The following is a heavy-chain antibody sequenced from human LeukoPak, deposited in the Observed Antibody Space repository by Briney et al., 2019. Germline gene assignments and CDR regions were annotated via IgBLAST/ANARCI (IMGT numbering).Heavy chain of an antibody. Sequence: GGSLRLSCAASGFTFSSYGMHWVRQAPGKGLEWVAFIRYDGSNKYYADSVKGRFTISRDNSKNTLYLQMNSLRSEDTAVYYCARADSSGWDGAIWGQGTMVTVSS. CDR1: GFTFSSYG. J-gene: IGHJ3*02. V-gene: IGHV3-30*02. D-gene: IGHD6-19*01. CDR2: IRYDGSNK. CDR3: ARADSSGWDGAI.